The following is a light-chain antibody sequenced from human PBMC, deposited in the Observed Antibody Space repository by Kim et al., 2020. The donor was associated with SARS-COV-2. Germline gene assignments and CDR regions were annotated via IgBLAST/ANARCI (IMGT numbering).Light chain of an antibody. CDR3: SSYTTSSTRV. CDR1: SSDVGAYKY. J-gene: IGLJ3*02. Sequence: GQSITISCTGTSSDVGAYKYVSWYQQHPGKAPKLMIYDVSNRPSGVSYRFSGSKSGNTASLTISGLQAEDEADYYCSSYTTSSTRVFGGGTKLTVL. CDR2: DVS. V-gene: IGLV2-14*04.